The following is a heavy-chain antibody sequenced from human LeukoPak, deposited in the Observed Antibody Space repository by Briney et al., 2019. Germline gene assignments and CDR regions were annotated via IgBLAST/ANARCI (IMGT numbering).Heavy chain of an antibody. J-gene: IGHJ5*02. V-gene: IGHV3-11*01. CDR1: GFTFSSYW. Sequence: PGGSLRLSCSASGFTFSSYWMSWIRQAPGKGLEWVSYISNSGSSIYYADSVKGRFTISRDNAKNSLYLQMNSLRADDTAVYYCARGKRRFDPWGQGTLVTVSS. CDR3: ARGKRRFDP. CDR2: ISNSGSSI.